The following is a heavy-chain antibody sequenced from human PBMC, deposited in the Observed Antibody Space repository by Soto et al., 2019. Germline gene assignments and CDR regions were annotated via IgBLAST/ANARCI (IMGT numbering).Heavy chain of an antibody. CDR2: IVASGGIT. V-gene: IGHV3-23*01. Sequence: EVQLLESGGGLAQPGGSLRLSCAASGFTFSSYPMSWVRQAPGQGLEWVSGIVASGGITYYADSVKSRFTISRDNSKNMLDLQMTSLRAEDTDVYYCAKNSAATIRVGYDYWGQGTLVTVSS. CDR1: GFTFSSYP. J-gene: IGHJ4*02. CDR3: AKNSAATIRVGYDY. D-gene: IGHD5-12*01.